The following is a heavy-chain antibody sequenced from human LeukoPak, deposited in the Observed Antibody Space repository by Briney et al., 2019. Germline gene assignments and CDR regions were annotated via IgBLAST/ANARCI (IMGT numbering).Heavy chain of an antibody. CDR2: IRGSGDST. CDR3: AGGSYSGY. Sequence: GGPLSLPWPAPGSTFSSNPLTWARQAPGKGLEWVSAIRGSGDSTYYADSVRGRFTISRDNSKNTLYLQMNSLRAEDTAVYYCAGGSYSGYWGLGTLVTVSS. V-gene: IGHV3-23*01. CDR1: GSTFSSNP. D-gene: IGHD3-16*01. J-gene: IGHJ4*02.